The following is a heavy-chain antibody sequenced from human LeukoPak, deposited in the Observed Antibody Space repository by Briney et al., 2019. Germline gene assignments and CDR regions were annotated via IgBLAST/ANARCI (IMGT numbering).Heavy chain of an antibody. V-gene: IGHV4-34*01. CDR3: ARLAGASVTTGNDY. CDR1: GGSFSGYY. Sequence: SETLSLTCAXYGGSFSGYYWSWIRQPPGKGLEWIGEINHSGSTNYNPSLKSRVTISVDTSKNQFSLKLSSVTAADTAVYYCARLAGASVTTGNDYWGQGTLVTVSS. CDR2: INHSGST. J-gene: IGHJ4*02. D-gene: IGHD4-11*01.